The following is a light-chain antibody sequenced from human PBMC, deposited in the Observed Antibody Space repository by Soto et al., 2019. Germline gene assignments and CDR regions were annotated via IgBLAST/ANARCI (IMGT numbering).Light chain of an antibody. Sequence: EIVMTQSPATMSVSPGERATLSCRASQSMGSNVAWYQQKRGQAPRVIIYGASARAAGIPVRFSGSGSGTEFTLTITSLQSEDFAVYYCQQFHNWPRTFGQGTKVDIK. CDR1: QSMGSN. J-gene: IGKJ1*01. V-gene: IGKV3-15*01. CDR3: QQFHNWPRT. CDR2: GAS.